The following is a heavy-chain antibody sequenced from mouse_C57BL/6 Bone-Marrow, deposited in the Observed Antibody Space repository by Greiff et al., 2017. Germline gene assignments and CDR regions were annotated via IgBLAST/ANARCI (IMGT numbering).Heavy chain of an antibody. D-gene: IGHD1-1*01. CDR1: GYTFTSYW. J-gene: IGHJ2*01. CDR3: ARLDYYYGSPFDY. Sequence: VQLQQPGAELVRPGTSVKLSCKASGYTFTSYWMHWVKQRPGQGLEWIGVIDPSDSYTNYNQKFKGKATLTVDTSSSTAYMQLSSLTSEDSAVYYCARLDYYYGSPFDYWGQGTTLTVSS. V-gene: IGHV1-59*01. CDR2: IDPSDSYT.